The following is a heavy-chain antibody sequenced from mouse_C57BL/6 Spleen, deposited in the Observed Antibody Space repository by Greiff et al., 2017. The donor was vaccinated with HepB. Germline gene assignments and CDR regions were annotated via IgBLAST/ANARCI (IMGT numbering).Heavy chain of an antibody. V-gene: IGHV3-6*01. CDR2: ISYDGSN. CDR1: GYSITSGYY. J-gene: IGHJ2*01. Sequence: VQLKESGPGLVKPSQSLSLTCSVTGYSITSGYYWNWIRQFPGNKLEWMGYISYDGSNNYNPSLKNRISITRDTSKNQFFLKLNSVTTEDTATYYCAREKGNYVDYWGQGTTLTVSS. CDR3: AREKGNYVDY.